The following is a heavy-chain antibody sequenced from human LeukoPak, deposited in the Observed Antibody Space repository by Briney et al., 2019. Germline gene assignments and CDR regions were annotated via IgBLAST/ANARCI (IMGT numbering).Heavy chain of an antibody. CDR3: ARNDWTYGGYFDY. CDR2: IYYSGST. CDR1: GGSISSYY. J-gene: IGHJ4*02. V-gene: IGHV4-59*01. Sequence: SETLSLTCTVSGGSISSYYWSWIRQPPGKGLEWIGYIYYSGSTNYSPSLKSRLTISVDTSKNQFSLKLSSVTAADTAVYYCARNDWTYGGYFDYWGQGTLVTVSS. D-gene: IGHD1-7*01.